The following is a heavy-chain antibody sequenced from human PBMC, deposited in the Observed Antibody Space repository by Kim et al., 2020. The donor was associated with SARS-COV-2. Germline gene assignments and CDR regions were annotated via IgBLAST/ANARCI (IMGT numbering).Heavy chain of an antibody. CDR2: ST. V-gene: IGHV3-23*01. CDR3: AKMMVRTTYDI. J-gene: IGHJ3*02. Sequence: STHHADAVKGRFTTSRDNSKNTLYLQLNSLRAEDTAIYYCAKMMVRTTYDIWGLGTLVTVSS. D-gene: IGHD3-10*01.